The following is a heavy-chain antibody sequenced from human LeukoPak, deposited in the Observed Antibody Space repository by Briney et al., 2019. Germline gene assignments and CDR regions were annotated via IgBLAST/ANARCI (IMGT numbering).Heavy chain of an antibody. Sequence: GGSLRLSCAASGFTFSNYGMHWVRQAPGKGLEWVAFIRYDGSDEHYADSVKGRFTISRDNSKNTLYLQMNTLRPEDTAVYYCAKDLSAYCSGGSCYPNWFDPWGQGTLVTVSS. V-gene: IGHV3-30*02. D-gene: IGHD2-15*01. J-gene: IGHJ5*02. CDR2: IRYDGSDE. CDR3: AKDLSAYCSGGSCYPNWFDP. CDR1: GFTFSNYG.